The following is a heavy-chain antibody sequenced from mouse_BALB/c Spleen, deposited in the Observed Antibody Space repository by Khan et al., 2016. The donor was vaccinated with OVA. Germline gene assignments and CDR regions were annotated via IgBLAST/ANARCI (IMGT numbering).Heavy chain of an antibody. J-gene: IGHJ3*01. D-gene: IGHD2-14*01. CDR1: GYSFTLYY. CDR3: SRGYDCFAY. CDR2: VNPNTGGS. V-gene: IGHV1-26*01. Sequence: VQLKESGPDLVKPGASVKISCKASGYSFTLYYMTWVKQSHGKSLEWIGRVNPNTGGSDYNQEFKGKAILTVDKSSNTAYMELHSLTSEDSAVCYCSRGYDCFAYWGQGTLVTVSA.